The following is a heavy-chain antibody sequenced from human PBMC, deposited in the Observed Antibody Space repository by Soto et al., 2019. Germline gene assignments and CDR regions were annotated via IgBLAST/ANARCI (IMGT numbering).Heavy chain of an antibody. J-gene: IGHJ4*02. CDR3: ARHKQGYNCDIDY. D-gene: IGHD1-1*01. Sequence: SETLSLTCTVSGGSISSTSYYWGWIRQPPGKGLEWIGNIYYSGSTYYNPSLTSRVTISVDTSKNQFSLKLSSVTAADTSVYYCARHKQGYNCDIDYWGLGTLVTVPS. CDR1: GGSISSTSYY. CDR2: IYYSGST. V-gene: IGHV4-39*01.